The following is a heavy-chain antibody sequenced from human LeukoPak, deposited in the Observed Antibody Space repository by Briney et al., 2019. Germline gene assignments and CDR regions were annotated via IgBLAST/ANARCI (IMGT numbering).Heavy chain of an antibody. CDR1: GFTFSSYW. CDR3: ARDGITVVRGVTTFDS. Sequence: GGSLRLSCAASGFTFSSYWMTWVRQVPGKGLEWVAHIKQDGSEKFYVDSVKGRFIISRDNAKSSLYLQMDSLRAEDTAVYYCARDGITVVRGVTTFDSWGQGTLVTVSS. D-gene: IGHD3-10*01. V-gene: IGHV3-7*01. CDR2: IKQDGSEK. J-gene: IGHJ4*02.